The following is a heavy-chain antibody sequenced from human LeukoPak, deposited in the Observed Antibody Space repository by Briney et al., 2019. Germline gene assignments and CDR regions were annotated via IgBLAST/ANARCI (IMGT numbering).Heavy chain of an antibody. D-gene: IGHD2-21*01. CDR2: ISDSGNT. J-gene: IGHJ4*02. CDR3: AKAPVTTCRCAYCYPFDY. CDR1: GFTFSSNG. V-gene: IGHV3-23*01. Sequence: GGSLRLSCEASGFTFSSNGIHWVRQAPGKGLEWVSAISDSGNTYHADSVKGRFTISRDSSKNTLFLQMNRLRPEDAAVYYCAKAPVTTCRCAYCYPFDYWGQGTLVTVSS.